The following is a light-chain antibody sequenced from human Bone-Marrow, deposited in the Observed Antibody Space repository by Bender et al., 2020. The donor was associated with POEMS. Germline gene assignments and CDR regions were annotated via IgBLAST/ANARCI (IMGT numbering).Light chain of an antibody. J-gene: IGLJ1*01. Sequence: SYELTQPPSVSVSPGQTASVTCSGDKLGDKYACWYQHKPGQSPVLVIYEDFKRPSGIPDRFSGSNSGNTATLTISGTQALDEADYYCQAWASGAYVFGTGTTVTVL. CDR3: QAWASGAYV. CDR1: KLGDKY. V-gene: IGLV3-1*01. CDR2: EDF.